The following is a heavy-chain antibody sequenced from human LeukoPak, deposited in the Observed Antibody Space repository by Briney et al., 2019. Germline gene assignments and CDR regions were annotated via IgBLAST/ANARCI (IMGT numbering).Heavy chain of an antibody. CDR1: GFTFSSYA. CDR2: ISYDGSNK. D-gene: IGHD1-1*01. CDR3: ARDPLGTRPGFDY. J-gene: IGHJ4*02. V-gene: IGHV3-30*04. Sequence: GGSLKLSCAASGFTFSSYAMHWVRQAPGKGLEWVAVISYDGSNKYYADSVKGRFTISRDNSKNTLYLQMNSLRAEDTAVYYCARDPLGTRPGFDYWGQGTLVTVSS.